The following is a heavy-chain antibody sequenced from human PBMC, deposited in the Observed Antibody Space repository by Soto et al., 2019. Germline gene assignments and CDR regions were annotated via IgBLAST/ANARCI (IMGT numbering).Heavy chain of an antibody. J-gene: IGHJ5*02. D-gene: IGHD2-2*01. Sequence: QVQLVQSGAEVKKPGASVKVSCKASGYTFTSYGISSVRQAPGQGLEWMGRISAYNGNTNYAQKLQGRVTMTTDTATSTAYMELRSLRSDDTAVYYCARIKECSSTSCPLEPSWFDPGGQGTLVTVSS. CDR2: ISAYNGNT. CDR1: GYTFTSYG. CDR3: ARIKECSSTSCPLEPSWFDP. V-gene: IGHV1-18*04.